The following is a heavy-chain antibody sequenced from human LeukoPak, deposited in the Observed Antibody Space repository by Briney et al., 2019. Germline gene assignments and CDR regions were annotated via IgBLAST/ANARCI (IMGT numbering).Heavy chain of an antibody. CDR1: GFTFSSYA. CDR2: ISSNGGST. D-gene: IGHD6-19*01. V-gene: IGHV3-64D*06. CDR3: VKGGIYSSGWERDIDY. Sequence: PGGSLRLSCSASGFTFSSYAMHWVRQAPGKGLEYVSAISSNGGSTYYADSVKGRFTISRDNSKNTLYLQMSSLRAEDTAAYYCVKGGIYSSGWERDIDYWGQGTLVTVSS. J-gene: IGHJ4*02.